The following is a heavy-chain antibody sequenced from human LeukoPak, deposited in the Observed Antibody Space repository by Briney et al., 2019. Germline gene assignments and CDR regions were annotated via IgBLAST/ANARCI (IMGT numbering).Heavy chain of an antibody. V-gene: IGHV4-34*01. D-gene: IGHD5-24*01. CDR1: GGSFSGYY. CDR3: ARGRDGYKYYYYYGMDV. CDR2: IAHSGST. J-gene: IGHJ6*02. Sequence: KASETLSLTCAVYGGSFSGYYWSWIRQPPGKGLEWIGEIAHSGSTNYNPSLKSRVTMSVDTSKNQFSLKLSSVTAADTAVYYCARGRDGYKYYYYYGMDVWGQGTTVTVSS.